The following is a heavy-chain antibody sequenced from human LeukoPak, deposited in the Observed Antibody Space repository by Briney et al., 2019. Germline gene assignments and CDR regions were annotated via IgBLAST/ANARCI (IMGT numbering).Heavy chain of an antibody. D-gene: IGHD2-2*01. Sequence: SETLSLTCTVSGGSISSGDYYWSWIRQPPGKGLEWIGYIYYSGSTYYNPSLKSRVTISVDTSKNQFSPKLSSVTAADTAVYYCASSYCSSTSCLKIFDYWGQGTLVTVSS. CDR2: IYYSGST. CDR1: GGSISSGDYY. V-gene: IGHV4-30-4*01. J-gene: IGHJ4*02. CDR3: ASSYCSSTSCLKIFDY.